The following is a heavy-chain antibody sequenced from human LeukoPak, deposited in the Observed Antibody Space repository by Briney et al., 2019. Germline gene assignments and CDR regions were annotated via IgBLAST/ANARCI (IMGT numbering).Heavy chain of an antibody. CDR2: ISYDGSNK. CDR1: GFTFSSYG. CDR3: AKLRGDYYDISGPDAFDI. J-gene: IGHJ3*02. Sequence: PGGSLRLSCAASGFTFSSYGMHWVRQAPGKGLERVAVISYDGSNKYYADSVKGRFTISRDNSKNTLYLQMNSLRAEDTAVYYCAKLRGDYYDISGPDAFDIWGQGTMVTVSS. D-gene: IGHD3-22*01. V-gene: IGHV3-30*18.